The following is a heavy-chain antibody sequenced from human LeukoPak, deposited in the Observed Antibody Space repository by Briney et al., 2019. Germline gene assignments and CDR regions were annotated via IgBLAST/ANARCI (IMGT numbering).Heavy chain of an antibody. Sequence: SETLSLTCTVSGASISNYYWSWIRQPAGKGLEWIGRLDSSGNTNYNPSLQSRVTISVDTSKNQLSLKLRSVTAADTAVYYCARDILDPLSVLYYYYMDVWGKGTTVTVSS. V-gene: IGHV4-4*07. J-gene: IGHJ6*03. D-gene: IGHD2/OR15-2a*01. CDR2: LDSSGNT. CDR3: ARDILDPLSVLYYYYMDV. CDR1: GASISNYY.